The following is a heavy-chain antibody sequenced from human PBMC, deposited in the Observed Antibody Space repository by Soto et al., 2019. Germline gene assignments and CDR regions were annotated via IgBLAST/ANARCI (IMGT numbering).Heavy chain of an antibody. J-gene: IGHJ4*02. CDR3: AKDLYSGSYIQKYFDY. D-gene: IGHD1-26*01. CDR2: ISGSGGST. V-gene: IGHV3-23*01. CDR1: GFTFRSYA. Sequence: EVQLLESGGGLVQPGGSLRLSCAASGFTFRSYAMSWVRQAPGKGLEWVSAISGSGGSTYYADSVKGRFTISRDNSKNTLYLQMNSLRAEDTAVYYCAKDLYSGSYIQKYFDYWGQGTLVTVSS.